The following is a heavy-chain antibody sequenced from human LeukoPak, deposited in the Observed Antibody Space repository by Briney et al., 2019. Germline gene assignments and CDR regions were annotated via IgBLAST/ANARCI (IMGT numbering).Heavy chain of an antibody. CDR2: ISSSGSTI. J-gene: IGHJ3*02. Sequence: PGGSLRLSCAASGFTFSSYGMSWIRQAPGKGLEWVSYISSSGSTIYYADSVKGRFTISRDNAKNSLYLQMNSLRAEDTAVYYCARWGVIVVAYAFDIWGQGTMVTVSS. CDR1: GFTFSSYG. D-gene: IGHD3-22*01. V-gene: IGHV3-11*01. CDR3: ARWGVIVVAYAFDI.